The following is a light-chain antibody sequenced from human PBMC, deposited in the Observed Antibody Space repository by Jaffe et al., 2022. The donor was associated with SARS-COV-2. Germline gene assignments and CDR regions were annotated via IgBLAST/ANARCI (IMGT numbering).Light chain of an antibody. V-gene: IGLV1-51*01. J-gene: IGLJ3*02. Sequence: QSVLTQPPSVSAAPGQKVTISCSGGRYNIGNNYVSWYQHLPGEAPKLLIYDDNRRPSGIPDRFSGSKSGASATLDIIGLQTGDEADYYCGTWDNSLSVGVFGDGTKLTVL. CDR3: GTWDNSLSVGV. CDR1: RYNIGNNY. CDR2: DDN.